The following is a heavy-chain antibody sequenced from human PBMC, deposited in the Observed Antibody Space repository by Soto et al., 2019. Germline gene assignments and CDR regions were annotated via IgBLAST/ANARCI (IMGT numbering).Heavy chain of an antibody. CDR1: GFTFNTYG. Sequence: QVQLVESGGGVIQPGRSLRLSCAASGFTFNTYGMHWVRQAPGKGLEWVAVISYDGSNKYYADSVKGRFTISRDNSKNTLYLQMNSLRAEDTAVYYCARDAPMIRGVITYYFDYWGQGTLVTVSS. V-gene: IGHV3-30*03. CDR2: ISYDGSNK. CDR3: ARDAPMIRGVITYYFDY. D-gene: IGHD3-10*01. J-gene: IGHJ4*02.